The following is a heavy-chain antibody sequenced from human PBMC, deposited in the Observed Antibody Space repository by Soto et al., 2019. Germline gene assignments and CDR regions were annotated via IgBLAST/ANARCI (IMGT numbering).Heavy chain of an antibody. V-gene: IGHV3-7*03. CDR2: IKQDGIEK. CDR1: GFTISTYW. D-gene: IGHD3-10*02. Sequence: PGGSLRLSCAVSGFTISTYWMGWVRQAPGEGLEWVANIKQDGIEKYYGDSVKGRFTISRDNAKNSLYLQLNSLSIEDTAVYYCAKWLCGGCSGDHYYALDVWGQGTTVTVSS. J-gene: IGHJ6*02. CDR3: AKWLCGGCSGDHYYALDV.